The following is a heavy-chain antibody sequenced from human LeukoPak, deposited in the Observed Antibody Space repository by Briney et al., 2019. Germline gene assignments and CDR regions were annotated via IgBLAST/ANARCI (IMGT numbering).Heavy chain of an antibody. Sequence: GASLRLSCAASGFTFSSYAMSWVRQAPGKGLEWVSAISGSGGSTYYADSVKGRFTISRDNSKNTLYLQMNSLRAEDTAVYYCAKGLGGWVYGMDVWGQGTTVTVSS. D-gene: IGHD6-19*01. V-gene: IGHV3-23*01. CDR1: GFTFSSYA. J-gene: IGHJ6*02. CDR3: AKGLGGWVYGMDV. CDR2: ISGSGGST.